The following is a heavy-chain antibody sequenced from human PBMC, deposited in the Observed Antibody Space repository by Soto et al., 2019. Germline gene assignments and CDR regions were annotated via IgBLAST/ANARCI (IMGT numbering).Heavy chain of an antibody. Sequence: PGGSQRLSCAASGFTFSSYARSWVRQAPGKGLEWVSAISGSGGSTYYADSVKGRFTISRDNSKNTLYLQMNSLRAEDTAVYYCARDGNWRLDYWGQGALVTVSS. CDR1: GFTFSSYA. V-gene: IGHV3-23*01. D-gene: IGHD1-1*01. CDR3: ARDGNWRLDY. J-gene: IGHJ4*02. CDR2: ISGSGGST.